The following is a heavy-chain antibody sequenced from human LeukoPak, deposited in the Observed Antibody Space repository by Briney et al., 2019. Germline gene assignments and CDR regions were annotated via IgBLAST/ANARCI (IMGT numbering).Heavy chain of an antibody. J-gene: IGHJ5*02. D-gene: IGHD3-16*01. CDR2: IYYSGST. CDR3: ARDARGTGSNVWGSYRLDWFDP. CDR1: GGSISSGGYY. V-gene: IGHV4-31*03. Sequence: SETLSLTCTVSGGSISSGGYYWSWIRQHPGKGLEWIGYIYYSGSTHYNPSLKSRVTISVGTSKNQFSLKLSSVTAADTAVYYCARDARGTGSNVWGSYRLDWFDPWGQGTLVTVSS.